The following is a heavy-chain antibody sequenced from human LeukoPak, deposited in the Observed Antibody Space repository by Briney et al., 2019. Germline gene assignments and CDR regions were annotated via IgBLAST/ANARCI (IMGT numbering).Heavy chain of an antibody. CDR3: ARTTWIWYFDY. CDR2: IYYSGST. Sequence: SETLSLTCTVSGGSISSGGYYWSWIRQHPGKGLEWIGYIYYSGSTNYNPSLKSRVTISVDTSKNQFSLKLSSVTAADTAVYYCARTTWIWYFDYWGQGTLVTVSS. J-gene: IGHJ4*02. CDR1: GGSISSGGYY. V-gene: IGHV4-61*08. D-gene: IGHD5-12*01.